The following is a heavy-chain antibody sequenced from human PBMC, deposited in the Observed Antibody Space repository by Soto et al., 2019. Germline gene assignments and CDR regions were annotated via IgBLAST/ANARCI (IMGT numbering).Heavy chain of an antibody. J-gene: IGHJ4*02. V-gene: IGHV1-46*01. CDR3: ARAGHYYDSSGITPY. CDR1: GGTFSSYS. CDR2: INPSGGST. D-gene: IGHD3-22*01. Sequence: VPVKVSCKASGGTFSSYSICWARQAPGQGLEWMGIINPSGGSTNYAQKFQGRVTMTRDTSTSTVYMELSSLRSEDTAVYYCARAGHYYDSSGITPYWGQGTLVTVSS.